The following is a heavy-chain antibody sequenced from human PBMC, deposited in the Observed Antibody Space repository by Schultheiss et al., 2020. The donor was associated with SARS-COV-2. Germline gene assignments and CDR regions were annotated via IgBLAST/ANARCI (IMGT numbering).Heavy chain of an antibody. Sequence: SETLSLTCAVYGGSFSGYYWSWIRQPPGKGLEWIGEINHSGSTNYNPSLKSRVTISVDTSKNQFSLKLSSVTAADTAVYYCATSRYFDWLLSYAFDIWGQGTMVTVSS. D-gene: IGHD3-9*01. CDR2: INHSGST. CDR3: ATSRYFDWLLSYAFDI. CDR1: GGSFSGYY. V-gene: IGHV4-34*01. J-gene: IGHJ3*02.